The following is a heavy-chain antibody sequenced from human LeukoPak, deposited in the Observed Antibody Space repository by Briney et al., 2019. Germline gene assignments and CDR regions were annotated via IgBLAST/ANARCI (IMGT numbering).Heavy chain of an antibody. J-gene: IGHJ4*02. CDR2: IWYDGSNE. V-gene: IGHV3-33*01. D-gene: IGHD3-22*01. CDR1: GLMFSSHG. Sequence: GGSLRLSCAASSGLMFSSHGMHLVRQAPGKGLEWVAVIWYDGSNEYYAGSVKGRFTISRDNSKNTLYLQMNSLRAEDTAVYYCARARNNYDSSGYSALDYWGQGTLVTVSS. CDR3: ARARNNYDSSGYSALDY.